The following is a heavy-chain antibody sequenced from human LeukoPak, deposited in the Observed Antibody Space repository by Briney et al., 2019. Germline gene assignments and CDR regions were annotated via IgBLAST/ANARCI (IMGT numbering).Heavy chain of an antibody. V-gene: IGHV1-18*01. CDR3: ARGDILTAYSVFDY. CDR1: GYTFNMYA. D-gene: IGHD3-9*01. Sequence: ASVKVSCKASGYTFNMYAITWVRQAPGQGLAWMGWISAYKGNTNYAQKFQGRVTMTTDTSTSTAYMELRSLRSDDTAVYYCARGDILTAYSVFDYWGQGTLVTVSS. CDR2: ISAYKGNT. J-gene: IGHJ4*02.